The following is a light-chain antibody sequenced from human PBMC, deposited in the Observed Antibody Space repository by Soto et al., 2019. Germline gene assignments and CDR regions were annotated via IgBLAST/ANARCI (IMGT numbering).Light chain of an antibody. J-gene: IGKJ5*01. CDR1: QSISSY. CDR3: QQSYSTPIT. V-gene: IGKV1-39*01. Sequence: DIQMTQPPSSLSASVGDRVTITCRASQSISSYLNWYQQKPGKAPKLLIYAASSLQSGVPSRFSGSGSGTDFTLTISTLQPEDFATYYWQQSYSTPITCGQGTRLEIK. CDR2: AAS.